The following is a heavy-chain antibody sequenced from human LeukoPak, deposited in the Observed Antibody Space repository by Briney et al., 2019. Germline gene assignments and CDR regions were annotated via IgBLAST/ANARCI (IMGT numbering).Heavy chain of an antibody. J-gene: IGHJ4*02. D-gene: IGHD6-13*01. CDR1: GFTFSSYG. V-gene: IGHV3-30*18. Sequence: GGSLRLSCAASGFTFSSYGMHWVRQAPGKGLEGVAVISYDGSNKYYADSVRGRFTISRDNSKNTLYLQRTSLRAEDTAVCYCAKSSSAADDYWGQGTLVTVSS. CDR2: ISYDGSNK. CDR3: AKSSSAADDY.